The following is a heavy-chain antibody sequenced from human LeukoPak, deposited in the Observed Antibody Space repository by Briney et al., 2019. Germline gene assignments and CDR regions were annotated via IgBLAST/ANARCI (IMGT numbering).Heavy chain of an antibody. Sequence: ASVKVSCKASGYTFANYYIHLVRQAPGQGLEWMGLINPSGGSTNYAQKFQGRVTMTRDTSTSTVYMELSSLRSEDTAVYYCARGPRITLVRGGQWYHYVDVWGKGTTVTISS. CDR1: GYTFANYY. CDR2: INPSGGST. J-gene: IGHJ6*03. CDR3: ARGPRITLVRGGQWYHYVDV. V-gene: IGHV1-46*01. D-gene: IGHD3-10*01.